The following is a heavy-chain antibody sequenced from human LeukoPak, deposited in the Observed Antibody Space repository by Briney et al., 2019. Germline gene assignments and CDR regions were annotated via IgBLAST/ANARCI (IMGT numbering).Heavy chain of an antibody. CDR1: GFTFSKYG. D-gene: IGHD4-17*01. J-gene: IGHJ3*02. CDR3: ARGGGTTVTTGGAFDI. V-gene: IGHV3-30*03. CDR2: ISYDGGEQ. Sequence: GRSLRLSCAASGFTFSKYGMHWVRQAPGKGLEWVAVISYDGGEQHYGDSVKGRFSISRDDSKSTIYLQMNSLTVEDTAVYYCARGGGTTVTTGGAFDIWGQGTMVTVSS.